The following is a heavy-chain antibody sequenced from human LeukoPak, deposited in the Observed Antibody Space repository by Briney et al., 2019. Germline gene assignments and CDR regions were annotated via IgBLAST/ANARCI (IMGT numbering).Heavy chain of an antibody. J-gene: IGHJ3*02. D-gene: IGHD3-22*01. CDR3: ARGPYSYDSSGAFDI. V-gene: IGHV4-61*02. Sequence: PSETLSLTCTVSGVSISSRSYYWSWIRQPAGKGLEWIGRISSSGSTNYNPSLKSRVTISVDTSKNQFSLKLSSVTAADTAVYFCARGPYSYDSSGAFDIWGQGTMVTVSS. CDR2: ISSSGST. CDR1: GVSISSRSYY.